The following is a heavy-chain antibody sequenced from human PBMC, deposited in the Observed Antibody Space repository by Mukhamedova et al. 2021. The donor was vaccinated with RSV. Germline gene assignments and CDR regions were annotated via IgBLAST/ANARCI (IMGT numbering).Heavy chain of an antibody. J-gene: IGHJ4*02. Sequence: WSWIRQPAGKGLEWIGRIYTSGSTNYNPSLKSRVTISVHTSKYQFSLKLSSVTAADTAAYYCARESQSSTRNTAMVYFDYWGQGT. CDR2: IYTSGST. CDR3: ARESQSSTRNTAMVYFDY. D-gene: IGHD5-18*01. V-gene: IGHV4-61*02.